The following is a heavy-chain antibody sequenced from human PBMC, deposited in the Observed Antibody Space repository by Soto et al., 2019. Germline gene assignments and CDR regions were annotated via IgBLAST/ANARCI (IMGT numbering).Heavy chain of an antibody. D-gene: IGHD3-3*01. CDR3: ARCITGDYWFDP. CDR2: IYHSGST. Sequence: SETLSLTCTVSGGSISSGGYSWSWIRQPPGKGLEWIGYIYHSGSTYYNPSLKSRVTISVDRSKNQFSLKLSSVTAADTAVYYCARCITGDYWFDPGGQGTLVTSPQ. J-gene: IGHJ5*02. CDR1: GGSISSGGYS. V-gene: IGHV4-30-2*01.